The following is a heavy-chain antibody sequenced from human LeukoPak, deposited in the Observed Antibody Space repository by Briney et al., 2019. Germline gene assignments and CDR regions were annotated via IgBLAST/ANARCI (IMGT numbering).Heavy chain of an antibody. Sequence: PSETLSLTCTVSGGSISCYYWSCIRQPAGKGLEWIGRIYTSGSTNYNPSLKSRVTMSVDTSKNQFSLKLSSVTAADTAVYYCATHCSSTSCYGTDYWGQGTLVTVSS. J-gene: IGHJ4*02. D-gene: IGHD2-2*01. CDR2: IYTSGST. V-gene: IGHV4-4*07. CDR1: GGSISCYY. CDR3: ATHCSSTSCYGTDY.